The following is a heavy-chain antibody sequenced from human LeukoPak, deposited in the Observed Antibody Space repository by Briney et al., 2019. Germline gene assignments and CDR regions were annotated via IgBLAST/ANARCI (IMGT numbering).Heavy chain of an antibody. Sequence: PSETLSLTCAVSGGSISSSNWWSWVRQPPGKGLEWIGEIYHSGSTNYNPSLKSRVTISVDKSKNQFSLKLSSVTAADTAVYYCARGLPTTREDRENYYYYYMDVWGKGTTVTISS. CDR1: GGSISSSNW. CDR2: IYHSGST. J-gene: IGHJ6*03. D-gene: IGHD1-7*01. V-gene: IGHV4-4*02. CDR3: ARGLPTTREDRENYYYYYMDV.